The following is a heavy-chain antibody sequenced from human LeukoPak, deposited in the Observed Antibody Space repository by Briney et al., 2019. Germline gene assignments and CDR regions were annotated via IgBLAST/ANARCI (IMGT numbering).Heavy chain of an antibody. V-gene: IGHV3-23*01. CDR1: GFTFSSYA. CDR3: AKDLDSGTFYVLDY. D-gene: IGHD1-26*01. Sequence: GGSLRLSCAASGFTFSSYAMTWVRQAPGKGLEWVSFISGTGGSTNSADSVKGRFTISRDNSKNTLYLQMNSLRAEDTAVYYRAKDLDSGTFYVLDYWGQGTLVTVSS. CDR2: ISGTGGST. J-gene: IGHJ4*02.